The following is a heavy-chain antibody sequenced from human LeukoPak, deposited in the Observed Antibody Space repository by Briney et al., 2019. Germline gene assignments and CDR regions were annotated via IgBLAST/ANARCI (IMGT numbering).Heavy chain of an antibody. D-gene: IGHD3-22*01. CDR2: IIPIFGTA. J-gene: IGHJ5*02. CDR1: GGTFSSYA. V-gene: IGHV1-69*13. CDR3: ASLNYYDSSGYYADTGS. Sequence: SVKVSCKASGGTFSSYAFSWVRQAPGQGLEWMGGIIPIFGTANYAQKFQGRVTITADESTSTAYMEASSLRSEDTAVYYCASLNYYDSSGYYADTGSWGQGTLVTVSS.